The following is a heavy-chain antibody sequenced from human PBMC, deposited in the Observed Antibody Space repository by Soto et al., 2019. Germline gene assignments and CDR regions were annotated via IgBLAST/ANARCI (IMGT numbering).Heavy chain of an antibody. V-gene: IGHV4-61*01. CDR2: MFDSGST. D-gene: IGHD1-26*01. J-gene: IGHJ4*02. Sequence: LSLTCTVSGGSVSSGRYYWSWIRQPPGKGLEWIGYMFDSGSTNYNPSLKSRVTIVVDKSKNQFSLKLSSVTAADTALYYCARSNSGNYSEVFDYWGQGTLVTVSS. CDR3: ARSNSGNYSEVFDY. CDR1: GGSVSSGRYY.